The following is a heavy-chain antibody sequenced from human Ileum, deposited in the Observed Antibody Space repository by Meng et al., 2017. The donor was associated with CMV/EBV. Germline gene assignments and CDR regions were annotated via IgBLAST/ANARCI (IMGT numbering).Heavy chain of an antibody. CDR2: IYYNGIT. Sequence: HLQGSCPGRVKPTQTLTLTCTVSGASITNDDYYWSWIPQPPGKGLGWSGYIYYNGITYYNPSLKSRIAILVDTSKSQFSLIVSSVTAADTAVYYCAKYSGPSRWFDPWGQGTLVTVSS. CDR1: GASITNDDYY. V-gene: IGHV4-30-4*01. D-gene: IGHD5-12*01. J-gene: IGHJ5*02. CDR3: AKYSGPSRWFDP.